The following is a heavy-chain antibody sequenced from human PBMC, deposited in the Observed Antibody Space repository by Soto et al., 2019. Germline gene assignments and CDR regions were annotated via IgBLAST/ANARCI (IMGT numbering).Heavy chain of an antibody. CDR3: ARGELLWFGGPYYYYYGMDV. CDR2: INHSGST. CDR1: GGSFSGYY. D-gene: IGHD3-10*01. Sequence: QVQLQQWGAGLLKPSETLSLTCAVYGGSFSGYYWSWIRQPPGKGLEWIGEINHSGSTNYNPSLKSRVTISVDTSKNQFSLKLSSVTAADTAVYYCARGELLWFGGPYYYYYGMDVWGQGTTVTVSS. J-gene: IGHJ6*02. V-gene: IGHV4-34*01.